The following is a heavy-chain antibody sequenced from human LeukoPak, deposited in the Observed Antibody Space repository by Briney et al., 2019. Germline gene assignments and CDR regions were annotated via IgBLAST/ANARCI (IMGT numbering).Heavy chain of an antibody. V-gene: IGHV4-39*07. D-gene: IGHD6-13*01. CDR3: ARFRVGAAAVDY. Sequence: SETLSLTCTVSGGSISSSSYYWGWIRQPPGKGLEWIGSIYYSGSTYYNPSLKSRVTISVDTSKNQFSLKLSSVTAADTAVYYCARFRVGAAAVDYWGQGTLVTVSS. J-gene: IGHJ4*02. CDR1: GGSISSSSYY. CDR2: IYYSGST.